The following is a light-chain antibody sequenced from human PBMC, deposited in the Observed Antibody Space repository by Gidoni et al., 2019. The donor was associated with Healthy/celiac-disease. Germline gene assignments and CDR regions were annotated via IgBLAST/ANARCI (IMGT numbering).Light chain of an antibody. CDR3: QQRSNWPRT. CDR2: DAS. CDR1: QSVSSY. J-gene: IGKJ2*01. V-gene: IGKV3-11*01. Sequence: EIVLTQSPATLSLSPGERATLPCRASQSVSSYLDWYQQKPGQAPRLLIYDASNRATGIPARFSGSGSGTDFTLTISSLEPEDFAVYYCQQRSNWPRTFGQXTRLEIK.